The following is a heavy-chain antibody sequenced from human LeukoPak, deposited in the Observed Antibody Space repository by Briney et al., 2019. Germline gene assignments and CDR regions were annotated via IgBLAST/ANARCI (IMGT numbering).Heavy chain of an antibody. V-gene: IGHV3-30-3*01. CDR3: ARDSYYYGSGSYYSD. CDR1: GFTFSSYA. Sequence: PGRSLRLSCAASGFTFSSYAMHWVRQAPGKGLEWLAVISYDGSNKYYADSVKGRFTISRDNSKNTLYLQMNSLRAEDTAVYYCARDSYYYGSGSYYSDWGQGTLVTVSS. CDR2: ISYDGSNK. D-gene: IGHD3-10*01. J-gene: IGHJ4*02.